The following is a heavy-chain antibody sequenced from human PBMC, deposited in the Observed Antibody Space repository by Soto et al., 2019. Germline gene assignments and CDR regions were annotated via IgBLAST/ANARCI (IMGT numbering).Heavy chain of an antibody. D-gene: IGHD3-22*01. J-gene: IGHJ4*02. V-gene: IGHV1-46*01. CDR2: INPSVGTT. CDR1: GGTFSSYA. Sequence: ASVKVSCKASGGTFSSYAISGVRQAPGQGLEWMGRINPSVGTTSYAQKFQGRVTMTRDKSTSTVYMELSSLRSEDTAVYYCARGTPYDSSGVDFDYWGQGTLVTVSS. CDR3: ARGTPYDSSGVDFDY.